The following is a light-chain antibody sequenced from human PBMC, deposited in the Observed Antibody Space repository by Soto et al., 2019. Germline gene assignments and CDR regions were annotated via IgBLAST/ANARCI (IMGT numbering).Light chain of an antibody. CDR2: EVS. CDR3: SSYTSSSTLV. Sequence: QSVLTQPASVSGSPGQSITISCTGTSSDVGGYNYVSWYQQHPGKAPKLMIYEVSNRPSGVSNRFSGSKSGNTASLTISGLQAEDEADYYCSSYTSSSTLVFAIATKVTV. V-gene: IGLV2-14*01. J-gene: IGLJ1*01. CDR1: SSDVGGYNY.